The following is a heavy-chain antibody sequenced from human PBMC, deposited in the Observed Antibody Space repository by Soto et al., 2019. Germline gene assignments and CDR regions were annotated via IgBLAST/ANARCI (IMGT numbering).Heavy chain of an antibody. CDR3: ARSQDSSGYWNNCFDP. J-gene: IGHJ5*02. CDR1: GGTFSTYT. CDR2: IIPLFGTA. Sequence: SVKVSCKASGGTFSTYTMTWVRQAPGQGLEWMGGIIPLFGTANYAQKFQGRVTITADESTSTVYMELSSLRSEDTAVYYCARSQDSSGYWNNCFDPWGKGTLVTVAS. D-gene: IGHD3-22*01. V-gene: IGHV1-69*13.